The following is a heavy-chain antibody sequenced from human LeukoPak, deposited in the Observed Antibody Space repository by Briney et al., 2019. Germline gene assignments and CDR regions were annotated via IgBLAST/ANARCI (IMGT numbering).Heavy chain of an antibody. Sequence: ASVKVSCKASGYTFTGYYMHWVRQAPGQGLEWMGWINPNSCGTNYAQKFQGRVTMTRDTSISTAYMELSRLRSDDTAVYYCARDRGTYGDYYYYMDVWGKGTTVTVSS. CDR2: INPNSCGT. D-gene: IGHD3-10*01. CDR3: ARDRGTYGDYYYYMDV. J-gene: IGHJ6*03. V-gene: IGHV1-2*02. CDR1: GYTFTGYY.